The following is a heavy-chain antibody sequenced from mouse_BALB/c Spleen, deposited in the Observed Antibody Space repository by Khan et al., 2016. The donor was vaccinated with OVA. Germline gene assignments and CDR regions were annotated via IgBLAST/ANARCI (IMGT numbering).Heavy chain of an antibody. CDR3: AKDPPYYAMDY. J-gene: IGHJ4*01. V-gene: IGHV2-6-5*01. CDR2: IWGGGSK. CDR1: GFSLTDYA. Sequence: VQLQESGPGLVAPSQSLSITYTVSGFSLTDYAVSWIRQPPGKGLEWLGVIWGGGSKYYNSALKSRLSISKDNSKSQVFLKMNSLHTDDTAMYYSAKDPPYYAMDYWGQGTSVTVSS.